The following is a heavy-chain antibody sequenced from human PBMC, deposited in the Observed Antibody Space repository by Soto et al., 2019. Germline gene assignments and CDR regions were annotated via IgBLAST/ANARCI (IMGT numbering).Heavy chain of an antibody. V-gene: IGHV3-23*01. CDR2: ISGSGGRT. J-gene: IGHJ4*02. Sequence: GGSLRLSCAASGFTFSSYAMSWVRQAPGKGLEWVSAISGSGGRTYYADSVKGRFTISRDNSKNTLYLQMNSLRAEDTAVYYCARGNYGDYFDYWGQGTLVTVSS. CDR1: GFTFSSYA. CDR3: ARGNYGDYFDY. D-gene: IGHD4-17*01.